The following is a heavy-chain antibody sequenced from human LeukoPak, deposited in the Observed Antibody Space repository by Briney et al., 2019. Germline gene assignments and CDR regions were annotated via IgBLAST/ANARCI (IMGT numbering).Heavy chain of an antibody. CDR3: ARRRSITILRGVAISDGFDI. D-gene: IGHD3-10*01. J-gene: IGHJ3*02. CDR1: GFTFSTYS. CDR2: VATSCDCI. V-gene: IGHV3-21*06. Sequence: PSGSLSLSCTASGFTFSTYSINWVRQAQRQGLGLVSSVATSCDCIYDAGSLKGRFTISRDNAKNSLYLHMNSLGPDDTAVYYCARRRSITILRGVAISDGFDIWGQGTKVTVS.